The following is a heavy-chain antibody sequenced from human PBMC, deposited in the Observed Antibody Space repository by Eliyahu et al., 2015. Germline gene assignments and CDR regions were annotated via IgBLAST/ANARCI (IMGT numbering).Heavy chain of an antibody. J-gene: IGHJ4*02. Sequence: EVQLVESGGDLVQPGGSLRLSXGASGFIFSNYEMNWVRQAPGKGLEWISYLSSRGTTRYYAASVEGRFTISRDNAKDSLYLQMNSLRAEDTAIYYCVRDPGPTGHFDLWGQGTLVTVSS. CDR1: GFIFSNYE. V-gene: IGHV3-48*03. CDR2: LSSRGTTR. CDR3: VRDPGPTGHFDL.